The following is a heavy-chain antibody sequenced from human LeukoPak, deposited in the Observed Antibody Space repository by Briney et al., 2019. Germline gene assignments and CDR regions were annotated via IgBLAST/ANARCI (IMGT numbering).Heavy chain of an antibody. V-gene: IGHV4-59*01. CDR3: ATLTTRGGMDV. J-gene: IGHJ6*02. CDR1: GGSISSYY. Sequence: SETLSLTCTVSGGSISSYYWSWIRQPPGKGLEWIGYIYYSGSTNYNPSLKSRVTISVDTSKNQFSLKLSSVTAADTAVYYYATLTTRGGMDVWGQGTTVTVSS. CDR2: IYYSGST. D-gene: IGHD4-11*01.